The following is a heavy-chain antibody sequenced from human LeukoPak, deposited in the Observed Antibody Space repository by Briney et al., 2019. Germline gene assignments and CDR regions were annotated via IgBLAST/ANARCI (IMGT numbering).Heavy chain of an antibody. V-gene: IGHV3-30*02. Sequence: PGGSLRLSCAASGFTFSSYGMHWVRQAPGKGLEWVAFTRYDGTNKDYTESVRGRFTISRDNSKNTLYLQMSSLRAEDTAVYYCARDRTIFGVLITPWGQGTLVTVSS. CDR2: TRYDGTNK. J-gene: IGHJ4*02. CDR3: ARDRTIFGVLITP. CDR1: GFTFSSYG. D-gene: IGHD3-3*01.